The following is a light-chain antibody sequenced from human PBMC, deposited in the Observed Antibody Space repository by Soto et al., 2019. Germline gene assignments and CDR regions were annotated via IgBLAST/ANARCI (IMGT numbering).Light chain of an antibody. V-gene: IGKV1-5*03. CDR1: QNIRSG. Sequence: IHLTHPPSPLSPFLEAKSTTTSRASQNIRSGLTWYQQKPGAAPKLLIYESSRLQSGVPSRFRGSGSGTEFTLTISSLQPEDFATYYCLLDFGYFWAFGQGTKVDIK. CDR2: ESS. J-gene: IGKJ1*01. CDR3: LLDFGYFWA.